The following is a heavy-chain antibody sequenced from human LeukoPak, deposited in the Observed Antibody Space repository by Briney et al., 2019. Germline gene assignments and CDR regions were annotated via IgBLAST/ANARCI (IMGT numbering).Heavy chain of an antibody. Sequence: SETLSLTCSVSGGSISSYYWSWIRQPPGKGLEGIGYIYYSGSTNYNPSLKSRVTISVDTSKNQCSLKLSSVTAADTAVYYCARGGAVALLDYWGQGTLVTVSS. D-gene: IGHD6-19*01. CDR1: GGSISSYY. CDR2: IYYSGST. V-gene: IGHV4-59*01. J-gene: IGHJ4*02. CDR3: ARGGAVALLDY.